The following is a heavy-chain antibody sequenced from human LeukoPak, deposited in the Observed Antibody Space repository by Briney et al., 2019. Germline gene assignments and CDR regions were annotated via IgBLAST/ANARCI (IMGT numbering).Heavy chain of an antibody. D-gene: IGHD1-1*01. V-gene: IGHV7-4-1*02. CDR2: INTNTGNP. Sequence: ASVKVSCKASGYTFTNYAMNWVRQAPGQGLEWMGWINTNTGNPTYAQGFTGRFVFSLDTSVSTAYLQISSLKAEDTAVYYCARGTGTTNYYYGMDVWGQGTTVTVSS. J-gene: IGHJ6*02. CDR3: ARGTGTTNYYYGMDV. CDR1: GYTFTNYA.